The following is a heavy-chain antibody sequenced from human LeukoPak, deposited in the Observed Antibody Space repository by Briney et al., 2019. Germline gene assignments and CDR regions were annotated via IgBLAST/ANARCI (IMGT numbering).Heavy chain of an antibody. D-gene: IGHD3-10*01. CDR3: ARGGYYGSGSNPFDY. Sequence: GGSLRLSCAASGFTFSNTWMSWVRQAPGKGLVWVSRIDTDGSSTNYADSVKGRFTISRDNAKDTLYLQVNSLRAEDTAVYYCARGGYYGSGSNPFDYWGQGTLVTVSS. J-gene: IGHJ4*02. CDR1: GFTFSNTW. CDR2: IDTDGSST. V-gene: IGHV3-74*01.